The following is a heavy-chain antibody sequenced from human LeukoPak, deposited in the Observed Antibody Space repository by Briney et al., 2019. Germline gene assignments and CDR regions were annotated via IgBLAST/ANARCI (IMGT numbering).Heavy chain of an antibody. CDR2: INSDGGST. V-gene: IGHV3-74*01. CDR3: ARDVYSYGSGMGY. Sequence: PGGSLRLSCAASGFTFSSYWMHWVRQAPGKGLEWVSRINSDGGSTNYADSVKGRFTISRDNAKNTLYLQMNSLRAEDTAVYYCARDVYSYGSGMGYWGQGTLVTVSS. CDR1: GFTFSSYW. J-gene: IGHJ4*02. D-gene: IGHD3-10*01.